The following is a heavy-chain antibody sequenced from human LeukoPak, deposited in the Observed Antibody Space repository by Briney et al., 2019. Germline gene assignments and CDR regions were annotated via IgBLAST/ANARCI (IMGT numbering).Heavy chain of an antibody. D-gene: IGHD3-16*01. CDR1: GFTVSSNY. CDR3: ARGKFDFDY. J-gene: IGHJ4*02. V-gene: IGHV3-7*01. Sequence: GGSLRLSCAASGFTVSSNYMSWVRQAPGKGLEWVANINQDGSEKYYVDSVKGRFTVSRDNAKNSLYLQMNSLRVEDTAVYYCARGKFDFDYWGQGTLVTVSS. CDR2: INQDGSEK.